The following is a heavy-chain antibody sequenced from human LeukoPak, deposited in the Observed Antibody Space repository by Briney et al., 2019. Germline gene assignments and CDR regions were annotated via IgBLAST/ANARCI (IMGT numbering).Heavy chain of an antibody. CDR1: GFTFSNYA. CDR3: ARDYVDIVATTHFDY. Sequence: GGSLRLSCAASGFTFSNYALNWVRQAPGKGLEWVSVIYSGGSTYYADSVKGRFTISRDNSKNTLYLQMNSLRAEDTAVYYCARDYVDIVATTHFDYWGQGTLVTVSS. J-gene: IGHJ4*02. V-gene: IGHV3-53*01. CDR2: IYSGGST. D-gene: IGHD5-12*01.